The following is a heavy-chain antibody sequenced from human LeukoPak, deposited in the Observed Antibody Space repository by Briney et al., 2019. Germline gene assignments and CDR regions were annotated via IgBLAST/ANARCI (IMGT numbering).Heavy chain of an antibody. CDR3: LRGHGAPGHYDY. V-gene: IGHV3-74*01. D-gene: IGHD4-17*01. CDR2: IYSEGNTI. CDR1: GFAFSSTW. Sequence: PGGSLRLSCTASGFAFSSTWMHWVRQSPGKGLEWVSRIYSEGNTINYADSVKGRFTISRDNAKNMLYLQMNSLRAEDTAVYYCLRGHGAPGHYDYWGQGTLVTVSS. J-gene: IGHJ4*02.